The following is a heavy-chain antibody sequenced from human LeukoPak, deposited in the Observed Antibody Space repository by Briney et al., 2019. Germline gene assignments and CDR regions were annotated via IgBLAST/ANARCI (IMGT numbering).Heavy chain of an antibody. CDR1: GFTFSSYA. V-gene: IGHV3-30-3*01. Sequence: GGSLRLSCAASGFTFSSYAMHWVRQAPGKGLEWVAVISYDGSNKYYADSVKGRFTISRDNSKNTLYLQMNSLRAEDTAVYYCARLGLAYCGGDCRYYFDYWGQGTLVTVSS. J-gene: IGHJ4*02. CDR3: ARLGLAYCGGDCRYYFDY. CDR2: ISYDGSNK. D-gene: IGHD2-21*02.